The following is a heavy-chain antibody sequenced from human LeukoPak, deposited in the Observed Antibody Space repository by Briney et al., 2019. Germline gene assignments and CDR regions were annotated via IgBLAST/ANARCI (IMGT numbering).Heavy chain of an antibody. CDR2: ISSSSSYI. CDR3: ARDRASAELVREYYYYYGMDV. V-gene: IGHV3-21*01. J-gene: IGHJ6*02. D-gene: IGHD6-13*01. CDR1: GFTFSSYS. Sequence: GGSLRLSCAASGFTFSSYSMNWVRQAPGKGLEWVSSISSSSSYIYYADSVKGRFTISRDNAKNSLYLQMNSLRAEDTAVYYCARDRASAELVREYYYYYGMDVWGQGTTVTVSS.